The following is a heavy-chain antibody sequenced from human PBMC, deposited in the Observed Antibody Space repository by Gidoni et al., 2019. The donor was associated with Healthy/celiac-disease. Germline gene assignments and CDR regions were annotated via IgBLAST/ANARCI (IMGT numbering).Heavy chain of an antibody. CDR2: INPSGGST. Sequence: QVQLVQSGAEVKKPGASVKVSYKASGYTSTSYYMHWVRQAPGQGLEWMGIINPSGGSTSYAQKFQGRVTMTRDTSTSTVYMELSSLRSEDTAVYYCARDLRHLAVAGTFDYWGQGTLVTVSS. D-gene: IGHD6-19*01. J-gene: IGHJ4*02. CDR3: ARDLRHLAVAGTFDY. CDR1: GYTSTSYY. V-gene: IGHV1-46*01.